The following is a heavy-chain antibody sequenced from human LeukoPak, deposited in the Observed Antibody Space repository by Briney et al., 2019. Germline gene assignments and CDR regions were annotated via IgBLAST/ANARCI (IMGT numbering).Heavy chain of an antibody. D-gene: IGHD3-10*01. Sequence: GGSLRLSCAASGFTVSSNYMNWVRQAPGKGLEWVSVIYSGANTYYADSVKGRFTISGDNSNNTLYLQMNSLRVEDTAVYYCARAIGRGVIIAWGQGTLVTVSS. CDR1: GFTVSSNY. CDR3: ARAIGRGVIIA. J-gene: IGHJ5*02. CDR2: IYSGANT. V-gene: IGHV3-53*01.